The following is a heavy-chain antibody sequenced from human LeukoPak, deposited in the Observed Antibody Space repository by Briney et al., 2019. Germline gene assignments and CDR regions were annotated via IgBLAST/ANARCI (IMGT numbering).Heavy chain of an antibody. CDR2: FDPEDGET. J-gene: IGHJ4*02. Sequence: ASVKVSCKVSGYTLTELSMHWVRQAPGKGLEWMGGFDPEDGETIYAQKFQGRVTMTEDTSTDTAYMELSSLRSEDTAVYYCATAGFNWNDDGALVYWGQGTLVTVSS. CDR1: GYTLTELS. CDR3: ATAGFNWNDDGALVY. V-gene: IGHV1-24*01. D-gene: IGHD1-20*01.